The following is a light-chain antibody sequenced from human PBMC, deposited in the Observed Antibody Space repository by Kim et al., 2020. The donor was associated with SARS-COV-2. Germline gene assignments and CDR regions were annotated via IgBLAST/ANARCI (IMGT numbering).Light chain of an antibody. Sequence: ALDHTVRITCQGDSLRSSYAPWYRQRPRQAHILVIYGRNKRPSGIPDRFSASTSGNTASLTITGAQAEDEADYYCNSRDSSGNHVIFGGGTQLTVL. CDR2: GRN. J-gene: IGLJ2*01. CDR3: NSRDSSGNHVI. CDR1: SLRSSY. V-gene: IGLV3-19*01.